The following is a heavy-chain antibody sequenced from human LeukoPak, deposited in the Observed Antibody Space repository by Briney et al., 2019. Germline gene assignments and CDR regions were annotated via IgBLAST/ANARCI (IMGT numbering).Heavy chain of an antibody. D-gene: IGHD6-19*01. CDR2: ISATGSP. CDR3: ARRYSSGWYIGAFDI. V-gene: IGHV4-4*07. J-gene: IGHJ3*02. CDR1: GDSGPHY. Sequence: PSETLSLTCSVSGDSGPHYWTWIRQPAGKGLEWIGRISATGSPNYNTSLTSRISMSFDTSKNQFSLKLSSVTAADTAVYYCARRYSSGWYIGAFDIWGQGTMVTVSS.